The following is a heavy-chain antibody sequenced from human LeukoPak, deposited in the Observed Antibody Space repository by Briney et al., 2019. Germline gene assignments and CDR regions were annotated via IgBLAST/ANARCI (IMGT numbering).Heavy chain of an antibody. J-gene: IGHJ4*02. CDR1: GYTFTSYD. CDR3: ARGRVASSSWYALF. D-gene: IGHD6-13*01. V-gene: IGHV1-8*01. CDR2: MNPNSGNT. Sequence: ASVKVSCKASGYTFTSYDINWVRQATGQELEWMGWMNPNSGNTGYAQKFQGRVTMTRNTSISTAYMELSSLRSEDTAVYYCARGRVASSSWYALFWGQGTLVTVSS.